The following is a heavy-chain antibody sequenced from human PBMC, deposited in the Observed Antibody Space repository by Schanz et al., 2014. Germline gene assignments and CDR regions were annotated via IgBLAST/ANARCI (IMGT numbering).Heavy chain of an antibody. CDR1: GFTFSDYY. Sequence: QVQLVDSGGGLVKPGGSLRLSCAASGFTFSDYYMTWIRQAPGKGLEWVSDISDSGDSTHYADSVKGRFTISRDNSKNTVFLQMNSLRAEDTAVYYCAKPPPTYVDRWYTNYFAYWGQGSLVTVSS. D-gene: IGHD1-20*01. CDR2: ISDSGDST. CDR3: AKPPPTYVDRWYTNYFAY. V-gene: IGHV3-11*05. J-gene: IGHJ4*02.